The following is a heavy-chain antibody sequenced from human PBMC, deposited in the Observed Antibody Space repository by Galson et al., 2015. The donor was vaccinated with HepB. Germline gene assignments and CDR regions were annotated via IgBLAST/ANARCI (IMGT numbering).Heavy chain of an antibody. CDR2: ISGSGGST. CDR3: AKDIAAAGKYFQH. Sequence: SLRLSCAASGFTFSSYAMSWVRQAPGKGLEWVSAISGSGGSTYYADSVKGRFTISRDNSKNTLYLQMNSLRAEDTAVYYCAKDIAAAGKYFQHWGQGTLVTVSS. J-gene: IGHJ1*01. V-gene: IGHV3-23*01. D-gene: IGHD6-13*01. CDR1: GFTFSSYA.